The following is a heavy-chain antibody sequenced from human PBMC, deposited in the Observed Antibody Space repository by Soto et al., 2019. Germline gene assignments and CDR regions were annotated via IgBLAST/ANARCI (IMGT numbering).Heavy chain of an antibody. V-gene: IGHV3-48*02. CDR3: ARDGRPMDV. J-gene: IGHJ6*02. CDR1: GFTFRTYS. Sequence: GWSLRISCAASGFTFRTYSMSWVRQAPGKGLEWVSYISSISTTIYYADTVKGRFTVSRDNAKNTRYLQMSSLRDEDTGVYYCARDGRPMDVWGRGTTVTVSS. CDR2: ISSISTTI.